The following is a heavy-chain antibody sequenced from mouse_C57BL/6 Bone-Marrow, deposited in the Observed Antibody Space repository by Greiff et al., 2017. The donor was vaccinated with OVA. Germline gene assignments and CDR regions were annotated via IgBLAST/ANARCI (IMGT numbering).Heavy chain of an antibody. Sequence: QVQLQQSGAELVRPGASLTLSCKASGYTFTDYEMHWVKQTPVHGLEWIGAIDPETGGTAYNQKFKGKAILTADKSSSTAYMELRSLTSEDSAVYYCTRGEGLRWGQGTSVTVSS. V-gene: IGHV1-15*01. CDR1: GYTFTDYE. D-gene: IGHD2-4*01. CDR3: TRGEGLR. CDR2: IDPETGGT. J-gene: IGHJ4*01.